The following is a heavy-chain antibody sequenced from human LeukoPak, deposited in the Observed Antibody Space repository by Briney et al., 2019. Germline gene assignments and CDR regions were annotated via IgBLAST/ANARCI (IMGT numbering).Heavy chain of an antibody. Sequence: GGSLRLSCAVSGITLSNYGMSWVRQAPGKGLEWVAGISDSGGRTNYADSVKGRFTISKDKPKNTLYLQMNSLRAEDTAVYFCAKRGVVIRVILVGFHKEAYYFDSWGQGALVTVSS. V-gene: IGHV3-23*01. CDR2: ISDSGGRT. CDR1: GITLSNYG. CDR3: AKRGVVIRVILVGFHKEAYYFDS. J-gene: IGHJ4*02. D-gene: IGHD3-22*01.